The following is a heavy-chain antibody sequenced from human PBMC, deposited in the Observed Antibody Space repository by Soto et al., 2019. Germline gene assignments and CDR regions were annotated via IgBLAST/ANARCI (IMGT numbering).Heavy chain of an antibody. CDR1: GITFSNYV. D-gene: IGHD3-16*01. J-gene: IGHJ4*02. V-gene: IGHV3-23*01. CDR3: AKRRGEGYFDN. CDR2: ISGNGIDT. Sequence: GGSLRLSCAASGITFSNYVIGWVRQAPGGGLEWVSAISGNGIDTYYADSVKGRFTISRDNSKNTLFLQINSLRVEDTAVYYCAKRRGEGYFDNWGQGTPVTVSS.